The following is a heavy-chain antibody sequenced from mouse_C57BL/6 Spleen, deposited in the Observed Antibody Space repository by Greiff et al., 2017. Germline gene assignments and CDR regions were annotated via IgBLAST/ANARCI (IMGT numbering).Heavy chain of an antibody. CDR1: GFSLTSYG. Sequence: VQGVESGPGLVAPSQSLSITCTVSGFSLTSYGVSWVRQPPGKGLEWLGVIWGGGSTNYHSALISRLSISKDNSKSQVFLKLKSLQTDDTATYYCAKAGTGYYAMDYWGQGTSVTVSS. J-gene: IGHJ4*01. D-gene: IGHD4-1*01. V-gene: IGHV2-3*01. CDR3: AKAGTGYYAMDY. CDR2: IWGGGST.